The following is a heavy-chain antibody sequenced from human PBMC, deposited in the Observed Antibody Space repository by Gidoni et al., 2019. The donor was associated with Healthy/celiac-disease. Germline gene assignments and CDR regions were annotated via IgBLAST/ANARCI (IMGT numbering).Heavy chain of an antibody. Sequence: QVQLVQSGAEVKKPGASVKVSCKVSGYTLTELSMHWVRQAPGKGLEWMGGFDPEDGETIYAQKFQGRVTRTEDTSTDTAYMELSSLRSEDTAVYYCATAPESSSDYYYYYGMDVWGQGTTVTVSS. CDR1: GYTLTELS. CDR2: FDPEDGET. V-gene: IGHV1-24*01. CDR3: ATAPESSSDYYYYYGMDV. J-gene: IGHJ6*02. D-gene: IGHD6-19*01.